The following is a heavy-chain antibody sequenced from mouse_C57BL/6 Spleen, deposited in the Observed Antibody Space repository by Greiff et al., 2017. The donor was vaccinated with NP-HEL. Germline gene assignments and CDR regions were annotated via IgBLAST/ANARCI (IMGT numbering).Heavy chain of an antibody. J-gene: IGHJ2*01. CDR1: GYTFTSYG. CDR2: IYPRSGNT. D-gene: IGHD2-2*01. Sequence: QVQLQQSGAELARPGASVKLSCKASGYTFTSYGISWVKQRTGQGLGWIGEIYPRSGNTYYNEKFKGKATLTADQSSSTAYMKLRSLTSEDCAVYFSTMLAMVTPLDYWGQGTTLTVSS. CDR3: TMLAMVTPLDY. V-gene: IGHV1-81*01.